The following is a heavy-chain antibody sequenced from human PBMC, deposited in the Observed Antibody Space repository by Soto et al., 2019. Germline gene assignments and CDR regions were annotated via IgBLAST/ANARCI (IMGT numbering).Heavy chain of an antibody. D-gene: IGHD3-9*01. J-gene: IGHJ4*02. V-gene: IGHV1-8*01. CDR1: GYTFTSYD. CDR2: MNPNSGNT. CDR3: AIGFDWLLYQVFDY. Sequence: ASVKVSCKASGYTFTSYDINWVRQATGQGLEWMGWMNPNSGNTGYAQKFQGRVTMTRNTSISTGYMELSSLRSEDTAVYYCAIGFDWLLYQVFDYWGQGTLVTVSS.